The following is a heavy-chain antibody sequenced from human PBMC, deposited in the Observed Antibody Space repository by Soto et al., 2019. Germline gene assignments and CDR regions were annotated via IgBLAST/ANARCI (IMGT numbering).Heavy chain of an antibody. CDR2: ISPNSGGT. CDR3: ARDSIAVYYYGMDV. J-gene: IGHJ6*02. Sequence: EASVKVSCKTSGYTFSDNYLHWVRQAPGQGLEWIGWISPNSGGTNYAQKFQGRVTMTRDTSISTAYMELSRLGSDDTAVYYCARDSIAVYYYGMDVWGQGTTVTVSS. D-gene: IGHD6-19*01. V-gene: IGHV1-2*02. CDR1: GYTFSDNY.